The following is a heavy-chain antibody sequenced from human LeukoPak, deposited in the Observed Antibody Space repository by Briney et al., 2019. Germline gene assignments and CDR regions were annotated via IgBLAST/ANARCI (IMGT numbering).Heavy chain of an antibody. Sequence: ASVKVSCKASAYIFTSYYLHWVRQAPGQGLEWMGIIDPSGGSTNYAQKFQGRVTMTRDTSTSTVYMELSSLRSEDTAIYYCARIETSMIEVFDPWGQGTLVTVSS. CDR2: IDPSGGST. D-gene: IGHD3-22*01. CDR1: AYIFTSYY. V-gene: IGHV1-46*01. J-gene: IGHJ5*02. CDR3: ARIETSMIEVFDP.